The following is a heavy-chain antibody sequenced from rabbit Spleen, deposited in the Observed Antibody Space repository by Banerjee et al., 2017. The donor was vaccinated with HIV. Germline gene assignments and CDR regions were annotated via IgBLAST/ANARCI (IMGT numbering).Heavy chain of an antibody. J-gene: IGHJ4*01. V-gene: IGHV1S40*01. CDR3: AREYSSSSYALYL. CDR1: GFSFSGSYS. D-gene: IGHD1-1*01. Sequence: QSLEESGGDLVKPGASLTLTCTASGFSFSGSYSMCWVRQAPGKGLEWIACIYVGSSGDTAYASWAKGRFTISKTSSTTVTLQMTSLTAADTATYFCAREYSSSSYALYLWGPGTLVTVS. CDR2: IYVGSSGDT.